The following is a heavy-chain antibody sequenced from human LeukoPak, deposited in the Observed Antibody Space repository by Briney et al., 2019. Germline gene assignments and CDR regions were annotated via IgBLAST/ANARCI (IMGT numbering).Heavy chain of an antibody. J-gene: IGHJ5*02. CDR1: GGTFSSYA. CDR3: ARGGGIVGVNRWFDP. V-gene: IGHV1-69*04. CDR2: IIPILGIA. Sequence: SVKVSCKASGGTFSSYAISWVRQAPGQGLEWMGRIIPILGIANYAQKFQGRVTITADKSTGTAYMELSSLRSEDTAVYYCARGGGIVGVNRWFDPWGQGTLVTVSS. D-gene: IGHD1-26*01.